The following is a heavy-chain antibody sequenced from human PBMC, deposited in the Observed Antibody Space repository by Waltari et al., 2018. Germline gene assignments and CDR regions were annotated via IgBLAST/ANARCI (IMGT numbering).Heavy chain of an antibody. Sequence: QVQLVQSGAEVKKPGASVKVSCKASGYTFTSYYMHWVRQAPGQGLEWMGIINPSGGSTSYAQKFQGRVTMTRDTSTSTVYMELSSLRSEDMAVYYCARGPYCSGGSCFPFDYWGQGTLVTVSS. CDR3: ARGPYCSGGSCFPFDY. CDR1: GYTFTSYY. D-gene: IGHD2-15*01. J-gene: IGHJ4*02. CDR2: INPSGGST. V-gene: IGHV1-46*01.